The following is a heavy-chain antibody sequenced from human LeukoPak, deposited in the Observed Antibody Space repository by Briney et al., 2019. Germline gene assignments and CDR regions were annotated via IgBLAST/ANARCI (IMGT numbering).Heavy chain of an antibody. CDR2: IRFDGGDT. J-gene: IGHJ3*01. V-gene: IGHV3-74*01. CDR3: AKEIDGFDV. CDR1: GFTFKNYW. Sequence: GGSLRLSCAASGFTFKNYWMHWVRQAPGMVLVWVSSIRFDGGDTAYADSAKGRFTISRDNAKNTMFLQMNNLRCEDTAVYYCAKEIDGFDVWGQGTLVTVSS.